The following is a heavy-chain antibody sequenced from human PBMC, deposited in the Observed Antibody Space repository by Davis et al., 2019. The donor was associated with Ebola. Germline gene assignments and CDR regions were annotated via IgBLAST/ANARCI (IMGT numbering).Heavy chain of an antibody. CDR1: GGSISSSSYY. CDR2: IYNSGST. V-gene: IGHV4-39*07. CDR3: ARGRRANYYYYGMDV. J-gene: IGHJ6*02. Sequence: MPSETLSLTCAVSGGSISSSSYYWGWIRQPPGKGLEWIGSIYNSGSTYYNPSLESRVTISVDTSKNQFSLKLSSVTAADTAVYYCARGRRANYYYYGMDVWGQGTTVTVSS. D-gene: IGHD6-25*01.